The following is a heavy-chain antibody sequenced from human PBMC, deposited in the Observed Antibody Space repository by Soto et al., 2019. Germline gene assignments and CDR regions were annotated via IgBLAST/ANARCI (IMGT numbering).Heavy chain of an antibody. CDR3: ARADSGSPVDY. J-gene: IGHJ4*02. Sequence: ASVNVSCKASGYTFTSYAMHWVRQAPGQRLEWMGWINAGNGNTKYSQKFQGRVTITRDTSASTAYMELSSLRSEDTAVYYCARADSGSPVDYWGQGTLVTVSS. CDR1: GYTFTSYA. D-gene: IGHD1-26*01. CDR2: INAGNGNT. V-gene: IGHV1-3*01.